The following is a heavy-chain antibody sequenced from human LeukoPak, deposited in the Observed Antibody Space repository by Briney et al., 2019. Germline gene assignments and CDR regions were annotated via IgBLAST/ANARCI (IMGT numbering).Heavy chain of an antibody. J-gene: IGHJ5*02. D-gene: IGHD2-15*01. V-gene: IGHV4-61*01. CDR1: GGSVSSGLNK. CDR3: AREAECSGGSCYSYGWFDP. Sequence: PSETLSLTCTVSGGSVSSGLNKWSWIRQPPEKELEWIGDISYSGSASYNPSLRSRVTISLDTSTNQFSLTLGSVTAADTAVYYCAREAECSGGSCYSYGWFDPWGQGTQVIVSS. CDR2: ISYSGSA.